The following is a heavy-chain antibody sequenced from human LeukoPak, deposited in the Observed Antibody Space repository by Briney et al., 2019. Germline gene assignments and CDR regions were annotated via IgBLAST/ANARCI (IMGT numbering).Heavy chain of an antibody. J-gene: IGHJ5*02. CDR1: GSTFDDYG. CDR3: TTDRRT. V-gene: IGHV3-15*01. CDR2: IKSKTDGGTT. Sequence: GGSLRLSCAASGSTFDDYGMSWVRQAPGKGLEWVGRIKSKTDGGTTDYAAPVKGRFTISRDDSKNSLYLQMTSLTTEDTAVYYCTTDRRTWGQGTLVTVSS.